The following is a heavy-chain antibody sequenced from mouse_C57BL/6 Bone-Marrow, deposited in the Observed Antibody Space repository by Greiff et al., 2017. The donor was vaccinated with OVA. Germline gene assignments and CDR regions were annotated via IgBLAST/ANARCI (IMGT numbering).Heavy chain of an antibody. V-gene: IGHV1-82*01. J-gene: IGHJ2*01. CDR3: ARVGGTNDY. CDR2: IYPGDGDT. Sequence: QVQLQQSGPELVKPGASVKISCKASGYAFSSSWMNWVKQRPGKGLEWIGRIYPGDGDTNYNGKFKGKATLTADKSSSTAYMQLSSLTSEDSAVYFCARVGGTNDYWGQGTTLTVSS. D-gene: IGHD4-1*01. CDR1: GYAFSSSW.